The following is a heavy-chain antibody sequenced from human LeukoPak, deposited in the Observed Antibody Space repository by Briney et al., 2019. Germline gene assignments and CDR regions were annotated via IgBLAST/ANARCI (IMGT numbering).Heavy chain of an antibody. Sequence: PSETLTVTCTVSGGSISTYYWSWIRQPPGKGLEGIGYIYYSGSTNYNPSLKSRVTISVDTSKNQFSLKLSSVTAADTAVYYCARAVSGTYVHFHHWGEGTLVTVSS. D-gene: IGHD1-26*01. CDR2: IYYSGST. J-gene: IGHJ1*01. CDR3: ARAVSGTYVHFHH. CDR1: GGSISTYY. V-gene: IGHV4-59*01.